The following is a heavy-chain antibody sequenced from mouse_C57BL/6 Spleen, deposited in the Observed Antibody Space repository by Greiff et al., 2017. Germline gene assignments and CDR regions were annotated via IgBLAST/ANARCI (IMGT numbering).Heavy chain of an antibody. CDR1: GYTFTDYE. CDR3: SGFAY. V-gene: IGHV1-15*01. CDR2: IDPETGGT. J-gene: IGHJ3*01. Sequence: QVQLQQSGAELVRPGASVTLSCKASGYTFTDYEMHWVKQTPVHGLDWIGAIDPETGGTAYNQKFKGKAILTAATSSSTAYMELRSLTSADSAVYYGSGFAYGGQGTLGTVSA.